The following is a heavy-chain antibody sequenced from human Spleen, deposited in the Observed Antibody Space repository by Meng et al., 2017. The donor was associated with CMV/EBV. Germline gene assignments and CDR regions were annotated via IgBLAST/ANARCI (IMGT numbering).Heavy chain of an antibody. V-gene: IGHV1-18*01. J-gene: IGHJ4*02. Sequence: ASVKVSCKASGGSFSNYAISWVRQAPGQGLEWMGWISAYNGNTNYAQKLQGRVTMTTDTSTSTAYMELRSLRSDDTAVYYCARGTTVTTGFSYWGQGTLVTVSS. CDR1: GGSFSNYA. CDR2: ISAYNGNT. D-gene: IGHD4-11*01. CDR3: ARGTTVTTGFSY.